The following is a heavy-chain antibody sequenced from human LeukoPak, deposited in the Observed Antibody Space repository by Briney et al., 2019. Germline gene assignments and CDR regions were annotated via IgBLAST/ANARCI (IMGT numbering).Heavy chain of an antibody. Sequence: GGSLRVSCAASGFTFILYAMNWVRQALGKGLEWVSYINDDSSDIHYAGSVRGRFTISRDDARKTLYLQLSSLRVEDTAVYYCARDTFQPGLIDSWGQGTLVTVSS. CDR3: ARDTFQPGLIDS. J-gene: IGHJ4*02. D-gene: IGHD2-2*01. CDR1: GFTFILYA. CDR2: INDDSSDI. V-gene: IGHV3-21*05.